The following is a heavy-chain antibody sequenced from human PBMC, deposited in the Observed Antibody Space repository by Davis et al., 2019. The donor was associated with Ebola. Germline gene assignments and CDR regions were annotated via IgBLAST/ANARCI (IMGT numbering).Heavy chain of an antibody. CDR3: AKSDSGSYYNGWFDP. CDR2: ISWNSGSI. V-gene: IGHV3-9*01. Sequence: PGGSLRLSCAASGFTFDDYAMHWVRQAPGKGLEWVSGISWNSGSIGCADSVKGRFTISRDNAKNSLYLQMNSLRAEDTAVYYCAKSDSGSYYNGWFDPWGQGTLVTVSS. J-gene: IGHJ5*02. D-gene: IGHD3-10*01. CDR1: GFTFDDYA.